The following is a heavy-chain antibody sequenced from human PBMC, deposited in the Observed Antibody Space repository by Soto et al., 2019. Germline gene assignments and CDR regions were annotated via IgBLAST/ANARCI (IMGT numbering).Heavy chain of an antibody. V-gene: IGHV1-18*01. CDR3: ARDSCSGGSCDFDY. D-gene: IGHD2-15*01. CDR1: GYTFTSYG. Sequence: GASVKVSCKASGYTFTSYGISWVRRAPGQGLEWMGWISAYNGNTNYAQKLQGRVTMTTDTSTSTAYMELRSLRSDDTAVYYCARDSCSGGSCDFDYWGQGTLVTVSS. CDR2: ISAYNGNT. J-gene: IGHJ4*02.